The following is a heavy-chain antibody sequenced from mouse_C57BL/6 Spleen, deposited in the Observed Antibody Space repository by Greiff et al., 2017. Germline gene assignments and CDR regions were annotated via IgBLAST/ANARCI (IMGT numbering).Heavy chain of an antibody. V-gene: IGHV1-63*01. J-gene: IGHJ4*01. Sequence: VQLQESGAELVRPGTSVKMSCKASGYTFTNYWIGWAKQRPGHGLEWIGDIYPGGGYTNYNEKFKGKATLTADKSSSTAYMQFSSLTSEDSAIYYCARALTPGSSHYYAMDYWGQGTSVTVSS. CDR3: ARALTPGSSHYYAMDY. D-gene: IGHD1-1*01. CDR2: IYPGGGYT. CDR1: GYTFTNYW.